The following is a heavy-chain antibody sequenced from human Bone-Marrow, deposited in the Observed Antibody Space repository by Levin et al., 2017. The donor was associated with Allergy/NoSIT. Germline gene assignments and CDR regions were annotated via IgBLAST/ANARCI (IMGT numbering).Heavy chain of an antibody. CDR1: GCTFSSYA. D-gene: IGHD1-1*01. V-gene: IGHV3-64D*06. J-gene: IGHJ4*02. CDR2: ISSNGGST. Sequence: GGSLRLSCSASGCTFSSYAMHWVRQAPGKGLEYVSAISSNGGSTYYADSVKGRFTISRDNSKNTLYLQMSSLRAEDTAVYYCVKGGGHRRIPVQLERLLAPCDYWGQGPLVTVS. CDR3: VKGGGHRRIPVQLERLLAPCDY.